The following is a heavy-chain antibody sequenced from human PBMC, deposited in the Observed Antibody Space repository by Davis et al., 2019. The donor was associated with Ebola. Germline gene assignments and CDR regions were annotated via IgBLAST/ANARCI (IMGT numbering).Heavy chain of an antibody. V-gene: IGHV5-51*01. CDR3: ARRLSGNWFDP. J-gene: IGHJ5*02. CDR2: IYPGDSDT. CDR1: GYSFTTYW. D-gene: IGHD1-26*01. Sequence: KVSCKGSGYSFTTYWIGWVRQMPGKGLEWMGIIYPGDSDTRYSPSFQGQVIISADKSINTAYLKWSSLKASDTATYYCARRLSGNWFDPWGQGTLVTVSS.